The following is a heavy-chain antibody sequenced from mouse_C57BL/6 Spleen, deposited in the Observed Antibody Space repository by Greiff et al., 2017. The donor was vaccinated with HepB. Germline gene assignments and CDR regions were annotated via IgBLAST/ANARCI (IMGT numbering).Heavy chain of an antibody. V-gene: IGHV5-6*01. D-gene: IGHD1-1*01. CDR1: GFTFSSYG. CDR3: ARDYGSSYGAWFAY. CDR2: ISSGGSYT. J-gene: IGHJ3*01. Sequence: EVKLMESGGDLVKPGGSLKLSCAASGFTFSSYGMSWVRQTPDKRLEWVATISSGGSYTYYPDSVKGRFTISRDNAKNTLYLQMSSLKSEDTAMYYCARDYGSSYGAWFAYWGQGTLVTVSA.